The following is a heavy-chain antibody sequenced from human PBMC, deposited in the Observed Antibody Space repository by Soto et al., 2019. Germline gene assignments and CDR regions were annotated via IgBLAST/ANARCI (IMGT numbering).Heavy chain of an antibody. CDR3: AISWEQWLVTYYYGMDV. Sequence: GGSLRLSCAASGFTFSSYSMNWVRQAPGKGLEWVSYISSSSSTIYYADSVKGRFTISRDNAKNSLYLQMNSLRDEDTAVYYCAISWEQWLVTYYYGMDVWGQGTTVTVSS. V-gene: IGHV3-48*02. CDR2: ISSSSSTI. D-gene: IGHD6-19*01. J-gene: IGHJ6*02. CDR1: GFTFSSYS.